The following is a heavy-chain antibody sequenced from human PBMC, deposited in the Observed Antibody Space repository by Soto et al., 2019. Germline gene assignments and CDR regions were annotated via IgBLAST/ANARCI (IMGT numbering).Heavy chain of an antibody. CDR1: GYTFTGYY. J-gene: IGHJ6*02. V-gene: IGHV1-2*04. CDR3: AREPIDYSSSWSSIKRTYYYYGMDV. D-gene: IGHD6-13*01. Sequence: GASVKVSCKASGYTFTGYYMHWVRQAPGQGLEWMGWINPNSGGTNYAQKFQGWVTMTRDTSISTAYMELSRLRSDDTAVYYCAREPIDYSSSWSSIKRTYYYYGMDVWGQGTTVTVSS. CDR2: INPNSGGT.